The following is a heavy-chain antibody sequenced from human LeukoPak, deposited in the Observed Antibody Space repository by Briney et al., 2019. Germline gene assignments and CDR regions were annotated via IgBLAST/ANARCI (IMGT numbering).Heavy chain of an antibody. V-gene: IGHV4-39*01. Sequence: SETLSLTCTVSGGSISSSSYYWGWIRQPPGKGLEWIGSIYYSGSTYYNPSLKSRVTISVDTSKNQFSLKLSSVTAADTAVCYCARLPNWNKYYFDYWGQGTLVTVSS. CDR1: GGSISSSSYY. CDR2: IYYSGST. D-gene: IGHD1/OR15-1a*01. CDR3: ARLPNWNKYYFDY. J-gene: IGHJ4*02.